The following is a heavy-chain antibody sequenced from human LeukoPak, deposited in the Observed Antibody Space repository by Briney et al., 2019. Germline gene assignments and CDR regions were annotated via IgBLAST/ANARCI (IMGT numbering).Heavy chain of an antibody. CDR2: IKQDGSEK. V-gene: IGHV3-7*01. CDR1: GFTFSSYW. Sequence: PGGSLRLSCAASGFTFSSYWMSWVRRAPGKGLEWVANIKQDGSEKYYVDSVKGRFTISRDNAKNSLYLQMNSLRAEDTAVYYCAREVVPAAMKRGSGDNWYFDLWGRGTLVTVSS. CDR3: AREVVPAAMKRGSGDNWYFDL. J-gene: IGHJ2*01. D-gene: IGHD2-2*01.